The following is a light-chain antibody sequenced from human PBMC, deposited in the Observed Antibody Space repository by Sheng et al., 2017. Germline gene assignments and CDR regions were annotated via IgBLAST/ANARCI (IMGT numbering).Light chain of an antibody. CDR3: QQYYSTPHT. V-gene: IGKV4-1*01. CDR1: QSVLFSANNKNY. CDR2: WAS. J-gene: IGKJ2*01. Sequence: DIVMTQSPDSLIVSLGERATINCKSSQSVLFSANNKNYLAWFQQKPGQPPKLLIYWASTRASGVPDRFSGSGSGTDFTLTISSLQAEDVAVYYCQQYYSTPHTFGQGTKLEIK.